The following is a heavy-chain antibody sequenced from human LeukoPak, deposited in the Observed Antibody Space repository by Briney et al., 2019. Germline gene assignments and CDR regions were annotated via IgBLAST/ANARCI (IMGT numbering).Heavy chain of an antibody. D-gene: IGHD2-2*01. CDR3: ARDGPWVVVPAAEYYYYYGMDV. V-gene: IGHV3-7*01. CDR1: GFTFSSYW. CDR2: IKQDGSEK. J-gene: IGHJ6*02. Sequence: GGSLRLSCAASGFTFSSYWMSWVRQAPGKGLEWVANIKQDGSEKYYVDSVKGRFTISRDNAKNSLYLQMNSLRAEDTAVYYCARDGPWVVVPAAEYYYYYGMDVWGQGTTVTVSS.